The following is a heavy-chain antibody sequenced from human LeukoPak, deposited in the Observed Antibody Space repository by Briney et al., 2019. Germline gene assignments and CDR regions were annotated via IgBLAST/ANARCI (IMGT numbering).Heavy chain of an antibody. J-gene: IGHJ6*02. V-gene: IGHV3-30*18. CDR3: AKEGHYYYYGMDV. Sequence: LSLTCTVSGGSISSSSYHWGWIRQAPGKGLEWVAVISYDGSNKYYADSVKGRFTISRDNSKNTLYLQMNSLRAEDTAVYYCAKEGHYYYYGMDVWGQGTTVTVSS. CDR2: ISYDGSNK. CDR1: GGSISSSS.